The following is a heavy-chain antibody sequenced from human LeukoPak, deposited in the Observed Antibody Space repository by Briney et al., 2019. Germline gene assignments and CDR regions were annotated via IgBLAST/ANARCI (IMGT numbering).Heavy chain of an antibody. V-gene: IGHV3-30*02. Sequence: GGSLRLSCAASGFTFSSYGMHWVRQAPGKGLEWVAFIRYDGSNKYYADSVKGRFTISRDNSKNTLYLQMNSLRAEDTAVYYCARDYSSGSYPRIYFDYWGQGTLVTVSS. CDR2: IRYDGSNK. D-gene: IGHD3-10*01. CDR1: GFTFSSYG. CDR3: ARDYSSGSYPRIYFDY. J-gene: IGHJ4*02.